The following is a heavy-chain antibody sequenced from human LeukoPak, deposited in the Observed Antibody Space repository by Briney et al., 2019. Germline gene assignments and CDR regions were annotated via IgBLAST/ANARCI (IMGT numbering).Heavy chain of an antibody. CDR2: INHSGST. D-gene: IGHD1-1*01. CDR1: GGSFNGYY. CDR3: ASTLQLN. V-gene: IGHV4-34*01. Sequence: SETLSLTCAVYGGSFNGYYWSWIRQPPGKGLEWIGEINHSGSTNYNPSLKSRVTISVDTSKNQFSLKLSSVTAADTAVYYCASTLQLNWGQGTLVTVSS. J-gene: IGHJ4*02.